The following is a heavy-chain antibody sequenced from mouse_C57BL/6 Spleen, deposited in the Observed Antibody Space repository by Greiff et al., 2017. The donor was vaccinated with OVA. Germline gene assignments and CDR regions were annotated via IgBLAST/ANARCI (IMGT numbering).Heavy chain of an antibody. CDR3: ARSDYYGSSSFDY. CDR1: GYTFTSYW. J-gene: IGHJ2*01. V-gene: IGHV1-69*01. CDR2: IDPSDSYT. D-gene: IGHD1-1*01. Sequence: VKLQQPGAELVMPGASVKLSCKASGYTFTSYWMHWVKQRPGQGLEWIGEIDPSDSYTNYNQKFKGKSTLTVDKSSSTAYMQLSSLTSEDSAVYYCARSDYYGSSSFDYWGQGTTLTVSS.